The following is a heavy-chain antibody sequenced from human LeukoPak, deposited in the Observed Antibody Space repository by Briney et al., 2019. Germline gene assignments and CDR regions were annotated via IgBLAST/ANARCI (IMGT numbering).Heavy chain of an antibody. CDR3: ATGVLGVVVPAAMLPPFDY. Sequence: ASVKVSCKVSGYTPTELSMHWVRQAPGKGLEWMGGFDPEDGETIYAQKFQGRVTMTEDTSTDTAYMELSSLRSEDTAVYYCATGVLGVVVPAAMLPPFDYWGQGTLVTVSS. V-gene: IGHV1-24*01. D-gene: IGHD2-2*01. CDR1: GYTPTELS. CDR2: FDPEDGET. J-gene: IGHJ4*02.